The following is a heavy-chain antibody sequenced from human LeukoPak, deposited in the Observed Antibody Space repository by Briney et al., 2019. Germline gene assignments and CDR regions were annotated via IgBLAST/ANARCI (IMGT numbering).Heavy chain of an antibody. D-gene: IGHD3-22*01. CDR3: AREAYDSSGQPDGFDY. Sequence: GGSLRLSCAASGFTLDDYGMSWVRQAPGKGLEWVSGINWNGGSTGYADSVKGRFTISRDNAKNSLYLQMNSLRAEDTALYYCAREAYDSSGQPDGFDYWGQGTLVTVSS. J-gene: IGHJ4*02. CDR1: GFTLDDYG. CDR2: INWNGGST. V-gene: IGHV3-20*04.